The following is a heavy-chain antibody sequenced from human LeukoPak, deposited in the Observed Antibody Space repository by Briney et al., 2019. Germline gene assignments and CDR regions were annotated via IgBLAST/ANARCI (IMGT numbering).Heavy chain of an antibody. CDR2: IIPIFGTA. Sequence: ASVKVSCKASGGTFSSYAISWVRQAPGQGLEWMGGIIPIFGTANYAQKFQGRVTITTDESTSTAYMELSSLRSEDTAVYYGARDSGVWGSYRTSAFDIWGQGTMVTVSS. V-gene: IGHV1-69*05. D-gene: IGHD3-16*02. J-gene: IGHJ3*02. CDR1: GGTFSSYA. CDR3: ARDSGVWGSYRTSAFDI.